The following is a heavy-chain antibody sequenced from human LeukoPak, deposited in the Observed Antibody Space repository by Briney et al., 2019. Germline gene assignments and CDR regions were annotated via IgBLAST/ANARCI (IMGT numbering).Heavy chain of an antibody. CDR3: ARADFYYDSSGYYSYYFDY. CDR1: EFTFSSYW. D-gene: IGHD3-22*01. V-gene: IGHV3-7*03. CDR2: IKQDGGQI. Sequence: GGSLRLSCAASEFTFSSYWMSWVRQAPGKGLEWVANIKQDGGQIYYLESVKGRFTVSRDNAKNSLYLQMNSLRAEDTAVYYCARADFYYDSSGYYSYYFDYWGQGTLVTVSS. J-gene: IGHJ4*02.